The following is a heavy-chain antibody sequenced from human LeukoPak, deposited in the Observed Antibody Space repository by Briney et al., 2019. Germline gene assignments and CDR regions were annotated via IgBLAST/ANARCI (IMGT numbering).Heavy chain of an antibody. CDR1: GFTFSSYG. J-gene: IGHJ4*02. D-gene: IGHD4-23*01. Sequence: PGRSLRLSCAASGFTFSSYGMHWVRQAPGKGLEWVGRIKSKTDGGTTDYAAPVKGRFTISRDDSKNTLYLQMNSLKTEDTAVYYCTTTYGGNWYYFDYWGQGTLVTVSS. CDR3: TTTYGGNWYYFDY. V-gene: IGHV3-15*07. CDR2: IKSKTDGGTT.